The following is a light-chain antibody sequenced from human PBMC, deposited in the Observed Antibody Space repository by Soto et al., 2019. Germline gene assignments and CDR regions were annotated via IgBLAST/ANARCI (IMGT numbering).Light chain of an antibody. CDR1: QSVSSS. J-gene: IGKJ5*01. CDR3: PHYNNWAT. CDR2: GAS. Sequence: EIVMTQSPATLSVSPGERATLSCRASQSVSSSLAWYQQRPGQAPRLLIYGASTRATDIPARFSGSGSGTEFTLTITNLQSEDFAIYYFPHYNNWATFGQGTRLEIK. V-gene: IGKV3-15*01.